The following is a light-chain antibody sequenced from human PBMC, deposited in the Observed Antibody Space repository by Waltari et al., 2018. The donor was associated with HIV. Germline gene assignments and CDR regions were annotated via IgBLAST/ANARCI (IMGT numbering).Light chain of an antibody. J-gene: IGLJ2*01. Sequence: QSALTQPASVSGSPGQSITISCTGTSSDVGGYNYVSWYQQHPGKAPKLMIYDFSKRPSGVANRFSGSKSGNTASLTISGLQAEDETDYYCSSYTSSSTVVFGGGTKVTVL. CDR3: SSYTSSSTVV. CDR2: DFS. V-gene: IGLV2-14*03. CDR1: SSDVGGYNY.